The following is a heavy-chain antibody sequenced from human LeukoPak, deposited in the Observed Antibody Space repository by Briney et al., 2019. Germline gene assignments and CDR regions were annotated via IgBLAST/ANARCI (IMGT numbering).Heavy chain of an antibody. V-gene: IGHV3-21*01. CDR3: ARDSGDCSGGSCYGMDV. CDR1: GFSFSSYT. Sequence: GRSLRLSCAASGFSFSSYTMNWVRQAPGKGLEWVSSISSGSSYIYYADSVKGRFTISRDNAKNSLYLQMNSLRAEDTAVYYCARDSGDCSGGSCYGMDVWGQGTTVTVSS. J-gene: IGHJ6*02. CDR2: ISSGSSYI. D-gene: IGHD2-15*01.